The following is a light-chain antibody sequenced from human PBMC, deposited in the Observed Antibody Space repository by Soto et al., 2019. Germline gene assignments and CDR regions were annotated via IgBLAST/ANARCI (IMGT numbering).Light chain of an antibody. CDR3: QQYNNWPLT. CDR2: GAS. CDR1: QSVSSD. Sequence: EIVLTQSPDTLSLSPGERSTLSFRASQSVSSDYLVWYQQTPGQAPRLLIYGASTRATGIPARFSGSGSGTEFTLTISSLQSEDFAVYYCQQYNNWPLTFGQGTKVDIK. V-gene: IGKV3-15*01. J-gene: IGKJ1*01.